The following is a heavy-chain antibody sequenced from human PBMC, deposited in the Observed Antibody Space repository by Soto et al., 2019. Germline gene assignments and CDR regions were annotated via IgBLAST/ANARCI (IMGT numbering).Heavy chain of an antibody. CDR2: MSDSGDEI. CDR3: AKDPFEPWGGAYFDY. CDR1: GFTFSSYA. Sequence: EVRLLESGGGLVQPGGSLRLSCASSGFTFSSYAMNWVRQAPGKGLEWVSTMSDSGDEIYYAASVKGRFTISRDNSKNTLYLQMNSLRAEDTAVYYCAKDPFEPWGGAYFDYWGQGTLVTVSS. J-gene: IGHJ4*02. D-gene: IGHD2-21*01. V-gene: IGHV3-23*01.